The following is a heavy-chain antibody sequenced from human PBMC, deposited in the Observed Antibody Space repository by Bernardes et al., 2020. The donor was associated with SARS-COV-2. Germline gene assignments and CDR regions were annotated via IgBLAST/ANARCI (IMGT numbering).Heavy chain of an antibody. J-gene: IGHJ4*02. V-gene: IGHV3-48*03. CDR3: ARVRGSGNTMGFFDD. CDR1: RFTFSNYE. D-gene: IGHD6-19*01. Sequence: GGSLSLSCAASRFTFSNYEMNWVRQAPGKGLEWVSYISKSGSNVYYTDSVKGRFTISRDNAKNSLSLQMNSLRAEDTAVYYCARVRGSGNTMGFFDDWGQGTLVTVAS. CDR2: ISKSGSNV.